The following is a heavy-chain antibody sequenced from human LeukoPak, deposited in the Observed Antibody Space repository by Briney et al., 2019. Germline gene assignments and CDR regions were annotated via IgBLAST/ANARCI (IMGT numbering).Heavy chain of an antibody. V-gene: IGHV4-39*07. D-gene: IGHD2-8*01. J-gene: IGHJ4*02. CDR1: GASISSSRYY. CDR3: ARDSPEVTYAFDT. Sequence: SETLSLTCTVSGASISSSRYYWGWIRQPPGKGLEWIGSISYSGTTYYNPSLNSRVTISVDTSRNQFSLKLSSVTAADTAVYYCARDSPEVTYAFDTWGQGTLVTVSS. CDR2: ISYSGTT.